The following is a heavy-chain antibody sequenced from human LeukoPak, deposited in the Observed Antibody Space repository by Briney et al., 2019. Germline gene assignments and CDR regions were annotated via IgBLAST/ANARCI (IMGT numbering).Heavy chain of an antibody. V-gene: IGHV3-74*01. CDR1: GFTFSTYW. CDR2: ISSDGSIT. CDR3: ARHLNYYLDY. Sequence: GGSLKLSCAASGFTFSTYWMHWVRQAPGKGLVWVSRISSDGSITSYADSVKGRFTISRDNAKNTLYLQMNSLRAEDTAVYYCARHLNYYLDYWGQGTLVTVSS. J-gene: IGHJ4*02. D-gene: IGHD3-10*01.